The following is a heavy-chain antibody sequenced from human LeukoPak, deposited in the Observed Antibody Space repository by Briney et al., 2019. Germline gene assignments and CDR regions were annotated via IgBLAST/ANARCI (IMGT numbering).Heavy chain of an antibody. J-gene: IGHJ4*02. D-gene: IGHD1-14*01. CDR2: ISYDGSNK. Sequence: GGSLRLSCAASGFTFSTYGMHWVRQAPGKGLEWVAVISYDGSNKYYADSVKGRFTISRDNSKNTLYLQMNSLRAEDTAVYYCAKARGNLRANYFDYWGQGTLVIVSS. CDR3: AKARGNLRANYFDY. V-gene: IGHV3-30*18. CDR1: GFTFSTYG.